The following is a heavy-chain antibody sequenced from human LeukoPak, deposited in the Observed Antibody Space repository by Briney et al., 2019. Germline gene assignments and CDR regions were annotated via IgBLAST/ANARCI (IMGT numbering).Heavy chain of an antibody. CDR3: AKAVVPAAIHSPPFDY. D-gene: IGHD2-2*02. J-gene: IGHJ4*02. Sequence: GGSLRLSCAASGFTFSSYGMHWVRQAPGKGLEWVAFIRYDGSNKYYADSVKGRFTISRDNSKNTLYLQMNSLRAEDTAVYYCAKAVVPAAIHSPPFDYWGQGTQVTVSS. CDR1: GFTFSSYG. CDR2: IRYDGSNK. V-gene: IGHV3-30*02.